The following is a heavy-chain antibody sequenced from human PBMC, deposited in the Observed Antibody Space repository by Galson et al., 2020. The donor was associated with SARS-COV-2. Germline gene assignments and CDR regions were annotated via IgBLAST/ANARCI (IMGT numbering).Heavy chain of an antibody. Sequence: ASVKVSCKASGYTFTGYYMHWVRQAPGQGLEWMGWINPNSGGTNYAQKFQGRVTMTRDTSISTAYMELSRLRSDDTAVYYCASRGGSSSWFSPSSYGMAVWGQGTPVTVSS. CDR2: INPNSGGT. J-gene: IGHJ6*02. V-gene: IGHV1-2*02. CDR1: GYTFTGYY. CDR3: ASRGGSSSWFSPSSYGMAV. D-gene: IGHD6-13*01.